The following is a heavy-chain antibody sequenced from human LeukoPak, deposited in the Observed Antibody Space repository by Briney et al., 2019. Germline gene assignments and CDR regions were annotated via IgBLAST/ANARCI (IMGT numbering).Heavy chain of an antibody. J-gene: IGHJ4*02. D-gene: IGHD3-9*01. Sequence: GGSLRLSCAASGFTVSSNYMSWVRQAPGKGLEWVSVIYSGGSTYYADSVKGRFTISRDNSKNTLYLQMNSLRAEDTAVYYCARDKSSGWHDYWGQGTLVTVSS. CDR2: IYSGGST. CDR3: ARDKSSGWHDY. CDR1: GFTVSSNY. V-gene: IGHV3-66*01.